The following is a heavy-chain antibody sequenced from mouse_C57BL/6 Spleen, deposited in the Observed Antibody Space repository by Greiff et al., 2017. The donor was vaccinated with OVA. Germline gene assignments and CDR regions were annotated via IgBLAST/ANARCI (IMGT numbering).Heavy chain of an antibody. Sequence: VQVVESGPGLVQPSQSLSITCTVSGFSLTSYGVHWVRQSPGKGLEWLGVIWSGGSTDYNAAFISRLSISKDNSKSQVFFKMNSLQADDTAIYYCAREGVSYYGSSYGAMDYWGQGTSVTVSS. CDR2: IWSGGST. CDR3: AREGVSYYGSSYGAMDY. J-gene: IGHJ4*01. V-gene: IGHV2-2*01. CDR1: GFSLTSYG. D-gene: IGHD1-1*01.